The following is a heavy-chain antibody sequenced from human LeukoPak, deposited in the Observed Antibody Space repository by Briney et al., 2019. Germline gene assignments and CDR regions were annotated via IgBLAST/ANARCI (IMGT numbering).Heavy chain of an antibody. CDR3: ARTSGSSHYYYYYMDV. CDR2: ISAYNGNT. CDR1: GYTFTSYG. V-gene: IGHV1-18*01. Sequence: ASVKVSCKASGYTFTSYGMSWVRQAPGQGLEWMGWISAYNGNTNYAQKLQGRVTMTTDTSTSTAYMELRSLRSDDTAVYYCARTSGSSHYYYYYMDVWGKGTTVTVSS. D-gene: IGHD3-10*01. J-gene: IGHJ6*03.